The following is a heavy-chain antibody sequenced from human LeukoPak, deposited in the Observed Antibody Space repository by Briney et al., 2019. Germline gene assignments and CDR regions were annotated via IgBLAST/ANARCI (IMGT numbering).Heavy chain of an antibody. CDR1: GFTFSGYS. CDR3: AREVSEGFDF. V-gene: IGHV3-21*01. Sequence: GGSLRLSCTASGFTFSGYSMNWIRQAPGKGLEWVSSFGTRSTSIYHAGSVKGRFAISRDNAKNSLYPQMNSLRAEDTAVFYCAREVSEGFDFWGQGTLVTVSS. CDR2: FGTRSTSI. D-gene: IGHD3-22*01. J-gene: IGHJ4*02.